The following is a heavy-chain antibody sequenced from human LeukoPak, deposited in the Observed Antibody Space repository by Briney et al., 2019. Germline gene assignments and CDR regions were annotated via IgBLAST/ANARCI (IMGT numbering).Heavy chain of an antibody. CDR2: INPSGGST. Sequence: ASVKVSCKASGYTFTSYYMHWVRQAPGQGLEWMGIINPSGGSTSYAQKFQGRVTMTRDTSTSTVYMELSSLRSEDTAVYYCAREGPAHTRYSSSWYGQGAFDIWGQGTMVTVSS. D-gene: IGHD6-13*01. CDR3: AREGPAHTRYSSSWYGQGAFDI. V-gene: IGHV1-46*03. CDR1: GYTFTSYY. J-gene: IGHJ3*02.